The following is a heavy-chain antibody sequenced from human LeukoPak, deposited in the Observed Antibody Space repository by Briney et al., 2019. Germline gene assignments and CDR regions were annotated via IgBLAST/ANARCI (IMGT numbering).Heavy chain of an antibody. CDR1: GFTFSSYA. J-gene: IGHJ4*02. D-gene: IGHD5-18*01. CDR2: ISGSGGRT. V-gene: IGHV3-23*01. CDR3: AKASWRQLWSYYFDY. Sequence: GGSLRLSCAASGFTFSSYAMSWVRQAAGKGLEGVSAISGSGGRTYYADSVKGRFTISRDNSKNTLYLQMSSLRAEDTAVYYCAKASWRQLWSYYFDYWGQGTLVTVSS.